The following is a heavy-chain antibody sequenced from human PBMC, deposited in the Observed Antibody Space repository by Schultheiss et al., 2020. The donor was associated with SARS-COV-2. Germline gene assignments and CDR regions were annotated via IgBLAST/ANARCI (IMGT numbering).Heavy chain of an antibody. J-gene: IGHJ5*02. Sequence: ASVKVSCKASGYTFTGYYMHWVRQAPGQGLEWMGRINPNSGGTNYAQKFQGRVTMTRDTSISTAYMELSRLRSGDTAVYYCARAPGGEGNWFDPWGQGTLVTVSS. CDR2: INPNSGGT. D-gene: IGHD3-16*01. V-gene: IGHV1-2*06. CDR1: GYTFTGYY. CDR3: ARAPGGEGNWFDP.